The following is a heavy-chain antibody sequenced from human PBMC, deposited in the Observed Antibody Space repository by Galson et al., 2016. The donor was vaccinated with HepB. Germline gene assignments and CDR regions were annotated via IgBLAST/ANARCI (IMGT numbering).Heavy chain of an antibody. Sequence: SVKVSCKASSGGPFSTYAFTWVRQAPGQGLEWMGGIIPEFGTPNYAQTFQDRVTITADESTSTVYLELRSLRSEDTALYYCTRTPSSLYYYGLDVWGQGTTVTVSS. D-gene: IGHD2-2*01. CDR1: GGPFSTYA. J-gene: IGHJ6*02. CDR2: IIPEFGTP. CDR3: TRTPSSLYYYGLDV. V-gene: IGHV1-69*13.